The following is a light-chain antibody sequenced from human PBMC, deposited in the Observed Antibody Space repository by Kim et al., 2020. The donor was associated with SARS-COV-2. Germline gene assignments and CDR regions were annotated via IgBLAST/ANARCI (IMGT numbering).Light chain of an antibody. CDR1: QSIARNY. Sequence: SPGERAPPSCRASQSIARNYLAWYQQKPGQAPRLLIYGASTRATAIPDRFSGSGSGTDFTLTISGLEPEDFAVYYCQQYGASLRTFGQGTKVDIK. CDR3: QQYGASLRT. CDR2: GAS. V-gene: IGKV3-20*01. J-gene: IGKJ1*01.